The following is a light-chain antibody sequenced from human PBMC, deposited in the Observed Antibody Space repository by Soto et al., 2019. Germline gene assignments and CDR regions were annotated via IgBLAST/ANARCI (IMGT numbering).Light chain of an antibody. CDR2: EVR. V-gene: IGLV2-14*01. Sequence: VLTQPASVSGSPGQSITISCAGTMRDVGAYNLVSWYQQHPGRAPQLIIYEVRNRPSGISFRFSGSKSGNTASLTISGLRAEDEADYYCSSYTSSVTLYVFGTGTKVTVL. J-gene: IGLJ1*01. CDR3: SSYTSSVTLYV. CDR1: MRDVGAYNL.